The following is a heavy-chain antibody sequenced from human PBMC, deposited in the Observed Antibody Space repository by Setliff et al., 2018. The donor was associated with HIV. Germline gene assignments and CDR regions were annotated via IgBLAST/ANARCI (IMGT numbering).Heavy chain of an antibody. CDR2: IYYSGST. CDR1: GDSISASY. J-gene: IGHJ4*02. Sequence: SETLSLTCAVSGDSISASYWNWIRQFPGGGLEWIGYIYYSGSTKYNPSLKRRVTISIDKSRKYFSLKLPSVTAADTAVYYCAAARTTGIYTKTFAFWGQGTPVTVSS. CDR3: AAARTTGIYTKTFAF. D-gene: IGHD1-1*01. V-gene: IGHV4-59*01.